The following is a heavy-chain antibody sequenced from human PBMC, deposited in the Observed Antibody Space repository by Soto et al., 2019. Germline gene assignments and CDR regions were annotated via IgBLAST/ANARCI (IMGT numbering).Heavy chain of an antibody. D-gene: IGHD2-2*01. V-gene: IGHV1-18*01. CDR3: VRVRDSSTCPSRDV. Sequence: QVHLVQSGAEVKKPGASVNVSCKTSGYTFTRNGISWVRQAPGQGLEWMGWISPKSGHIKYAQKFQGRVIVTTDTSASTAYTELRTRRSDVTAVYYLVRVRDSSTCPSRDVWWTGSTVSVYS. CDR2: ISPKSGHI. J-gene: IGHJ6*01. CDR1: GYTFTRNG.